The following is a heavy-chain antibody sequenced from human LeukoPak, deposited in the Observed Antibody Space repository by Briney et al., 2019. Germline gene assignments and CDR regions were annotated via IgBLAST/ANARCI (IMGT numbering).Heavy chain of an antibody. J-gene: IGHJ5*02. CDR2: IYYSGST. Sequence: KPSETLSLTCAVYGGSFSGYYWSWIRQPPGKGLEWIGSIYYSGSTDYNPSLKSRVTVSINTSKNQFSLKLNSVTAADTAIYYCARGGQWFGDLNNWFDPWGQGTLVTVSS. D-gene: IGHD3-10*01. V-gene: IGHV4-34*01. CDR3: ARGGQWFGDLNNWFDP. CDR1: GGSFSGYY.